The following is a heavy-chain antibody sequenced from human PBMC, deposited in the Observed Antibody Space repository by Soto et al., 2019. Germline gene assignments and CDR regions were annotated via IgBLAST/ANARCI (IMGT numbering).Heavy chain of an antibody. CDR1: GGSISSGDYY. CDR2: IYYSGST. Sequence: QVQLQESGPGLVKPSQTLSLTCTVSGGSISSGDYYWSWIRQPPGKGVEWIGSIYYSGSTYSNPSLKSRVTISVNTSKNQFSLKLSSVTAADTAVYYCARWWFGEFFDYWGQGTLVTVSS. V-gene: IGHV4-30-4*01. J-gene: IGHJ4*02. CDR3: ARWWFGEFFDY. D-gene: IGHD3-10*01.